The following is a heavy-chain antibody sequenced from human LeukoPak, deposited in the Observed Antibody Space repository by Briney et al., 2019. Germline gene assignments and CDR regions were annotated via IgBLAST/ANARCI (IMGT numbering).Heavy chain of an antibody. V-gene: IGHV3-11*01. J-gene: IGHJ4*02. CDR3: AKASSSSWLFYYFDY. CDR1: GFTFSDYY. D-gene: IGHD6-13*01. Sequence: PGGSLRLSCAASGFTFSDYYMSWIRQAPGKGLEWVSYISSSGSTIYYADSVKGRFTISRDNAKNSLYLQMNSLRAEDTAVYYCAKASSSSWLFYYFDYWGQGTLVTVSS. CDR2: ISSSGSTI.